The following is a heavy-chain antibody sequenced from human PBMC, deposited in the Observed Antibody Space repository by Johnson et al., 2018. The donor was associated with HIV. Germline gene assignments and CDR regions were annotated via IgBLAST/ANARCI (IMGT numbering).Heavy chain of an antibody. CDR2: ISYDGSNK. V-gene: IGHV3-30*04. CDR3: ARVMKAGAFDI. Sequence: QLVESGGGVVQPGRSLRLSCAASGFTFSSYTMHWVRQAPGKGLEWVAVISYDGSNKYYADSVKGRFTISRDNSKNTLYLQMNSLRAEDTAVYYCARVMKAGAFDIWGQGTMVTVSS. J-gene: IGHJ3*02. D-gene: IGHD3-16*01. CDR1: GFTFSSYT.